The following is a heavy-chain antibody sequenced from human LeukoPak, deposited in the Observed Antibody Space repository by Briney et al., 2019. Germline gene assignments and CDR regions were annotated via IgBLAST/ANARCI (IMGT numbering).Heavy chain of an antibody. CDR1: GGTFSSYA. J-gene: IGHJ6*02. CDR3: ATTRYCSSTSCYEVYYYYVMDV. V-gene: IGHV1-69*04. Sequence: GAAVKVSCKASGGTFSSYAISWVRQAPGQGLEWMGRIIPILGIANYAQKFQGRVTITADKSTSTAYKEQSSLKSENTAVYYCATTRYCSSTSCYEVYYYYVMDVWGQGTTVTVSS. CDR2: IIPILGIA. D-gene: IGHD2-2*01.